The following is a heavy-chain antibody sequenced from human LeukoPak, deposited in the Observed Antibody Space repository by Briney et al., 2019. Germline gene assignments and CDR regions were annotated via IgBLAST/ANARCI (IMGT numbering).Heavy chain of an antibody. Sequence: GASVKVSCKASGYTFTSYYMHWVRQAPGQGLEWMGIINPSGGSTSYAQKFQGRVTMTRDMSTSTVYMELSSLRSEDTAVYYCARDYGDYVLSYWGQGTLVTVSS. CDR2: INPSGGST. V-gene: IGHV1-46*01. CDR1: GYTFTSYY. CDR3: ARDYGDYVLSY. J-gene: IGHJ4*02. D-gene: IGHD4-17*01.